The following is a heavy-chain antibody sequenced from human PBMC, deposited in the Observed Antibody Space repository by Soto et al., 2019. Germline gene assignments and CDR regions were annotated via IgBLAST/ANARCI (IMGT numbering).Heavy chain of an antibody. D-gene: IGHD2-15*01. CDR2: ISFDGRDK. CDR3: VKGSEVARQELDY. V-gene: IGHV3-30*18. J-gene: IGHJ4*02. Sequence: QVQLLESGGGVVQPGRSLRLSCAASGFSFSNCGMHWFRQAPGKGLEWVAAISFDGRDKYYLESVKGRFTISRDNSKNTLFLQMNSLRVEDTAVYYCVKGSEVARQELDYWGQGTLVTVSS. CDR1: GFSFSNCG.